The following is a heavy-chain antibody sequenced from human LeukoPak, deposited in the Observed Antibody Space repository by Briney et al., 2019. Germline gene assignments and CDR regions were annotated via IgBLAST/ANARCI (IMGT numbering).Heavy chain of an antibody. CDR1: GYTFTGYY. CDR3: AREYYGSGSYYFDY. Sequence: ASVKVSCKASGYTFTGYYMHWVRQAPGQGLEWMGWINPNSGGTNYAQKFQGRVTTTRDTSISTAYMELSRLRSDDTAVYYCAREYYGSGSYYFDYWGQGTLVTVSS. D-gene: IGHD3-10*01. CDR2: INPNSGGT. J-gene: IGHJ4*02. V-gene: IGHV1-2*02.